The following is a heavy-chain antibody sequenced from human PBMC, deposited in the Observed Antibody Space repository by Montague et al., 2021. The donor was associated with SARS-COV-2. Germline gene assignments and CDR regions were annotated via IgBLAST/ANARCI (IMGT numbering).Heavy chain of an antibody. V-gene: IGHV3-7*01. CDR3: ARGSTGWYAIFGHYGMDV. Sequence: SLRLSCAASRFTLSDFWMNWVRQAPGKGLEWVADIKHDGSEKSYVDSXXGRFTISRDNAKNSLYLQMNSLRAEDTAVYYCARGSTGWYAIFGHYGMDVWGQGTTVTVSS. CDR1: RFTLSDFW. CDR2: IKHDGSEK. D-gene: IGHD6-19*01. J-gene: IGHJ6*02.